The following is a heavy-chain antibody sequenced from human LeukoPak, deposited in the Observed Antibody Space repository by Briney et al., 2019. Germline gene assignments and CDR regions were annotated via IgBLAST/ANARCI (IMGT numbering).Heavy chain of an antibody. Sequence: QPGGSLRLSCAASGFTFSSYAMHWVRQAPGKGLEWVAVISYDGSNKYYADSVKGRFTISRDNSKNTLYLRMNSLRAEDTAVYYCARGTPGYWGQGTLVTVSS. J-gene: IGHJ4*02. V-gene: IGHV3-30*04. CDR2: ISYDGSNK. CDR1: GFTFSSYA. CDR3: ARGTPGY. D-gene: IGHD1-1*01.